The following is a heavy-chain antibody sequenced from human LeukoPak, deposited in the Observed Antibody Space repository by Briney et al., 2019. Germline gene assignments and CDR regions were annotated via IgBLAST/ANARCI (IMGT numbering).Heavy chain of an antibody. D-gene: IGHD4-17*01. Sequence: ASVKVSCKASGYTFTAYYIHWVRQAPGQGLEWMGRINSNSGGTNYAQKFQGRVTMTRDTSISTAYMELSRLTSDDTAVFYCARDSDFGVYYFDYWAREPWSPSPQ. V-gene: IGHV1-2*06. J-gene: IGHJ4*02. CDR3: ARDSDFGVYYFDY. CDR1: GYTFTAYY. CDR2: INSNSGGT.